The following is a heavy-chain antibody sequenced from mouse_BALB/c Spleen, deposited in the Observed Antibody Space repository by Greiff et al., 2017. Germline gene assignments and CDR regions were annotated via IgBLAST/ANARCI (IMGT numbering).Heavy chain of an antibody. Sequence: EVQLQESGGGLVKPGGSLKLSCAASGFTFSDYYMYWVRQTPEKRLEWVATISDGGSYTYYQDSVKGRFTISRDNAKNNLYLQMSSLKSEDTAMYYCARDLYGNSDYWGQGTTLTVSS. CDR3: ARDLYGNSDY. CDR1: GFTFSDYY. J-gene: IGHJ2*01. D-gene: IGHD2-1*01. V-gene: IGHV5-4*02. CDR2: ISDGGSYT.